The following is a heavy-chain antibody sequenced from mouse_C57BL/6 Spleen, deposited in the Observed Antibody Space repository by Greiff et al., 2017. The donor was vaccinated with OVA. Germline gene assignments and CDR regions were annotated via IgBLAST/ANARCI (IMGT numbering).Heavy chain of an antibody. CDR2: LYPGDGDT. J-gene: IGHJ3*01. D-gene: IGHD1-1*01. V-gene: IGHV1-82*01. CDR3: ARNYSSSYVFAY. CDR1: GYAFSSSW. Sequence: QVQLQQSGPELVKPGASVKISCKASGYAFSSSWMNWVKQRPGKGLEWIGRLYPGDGDTNYNGKFKGKATLTADKSSSTAYMQLSSLTSEDSAVYVYARNYSSSYVFAYWGQGTLVTVSA.